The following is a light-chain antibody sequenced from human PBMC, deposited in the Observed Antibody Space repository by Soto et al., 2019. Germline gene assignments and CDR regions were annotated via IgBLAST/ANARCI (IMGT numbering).Light chain of an antibody. V-gene: IGKV3-15*01. Sequence: EIVMTQSPATLSVSPGQRVTLSCSASQRVSSKLAGSQQKPGQAPRLLIYSASTRATGIPARFSGSGSGTEFTLTISSLQSEDFAGYYCQQYKHWVTWTFGQGTKVEI. CDR3: QQYKHWVTWT. CDR2: SAS. J-gene: IGKJ1*01. CDR1: QRVSSK.